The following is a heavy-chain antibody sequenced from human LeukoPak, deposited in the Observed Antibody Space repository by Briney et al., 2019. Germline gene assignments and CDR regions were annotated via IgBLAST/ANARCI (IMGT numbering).Heavy chain of an antibody. D-gene: IGHD1-26*01. V-gene: IGHV4-39*07. CDR2: IFYSGGT. Sequence: SETLSLTCTVSGGSINTPNYYWGWIRQTPGTGLEWVGNIFYSGGTYYSPSLTSRVTISLNTSRNQFSLQLSSVTAADTDVYYCARAPRTVLSGSYRAYYFDYWGQGTLVTVSS. CDR1: GGSINTPNYY. J-gene: IGHJ4*02. CDR3: ARAPRTVLSGSYRAYYFDY.